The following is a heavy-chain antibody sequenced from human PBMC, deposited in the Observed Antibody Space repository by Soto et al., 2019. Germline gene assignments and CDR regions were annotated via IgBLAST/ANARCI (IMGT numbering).Heavy chain of an antibody. CDR3: AKLYDSSGYYYFQH. Sequence: EVQLLESGGGLVQPGGSLRLSCVASGFTFSSYAMSWVRQAPGKGLEWVSAISDSGGSTYYAVSVKGRFTISRDKSKNTLYLQMNSLRAEDTAVYYCAKLYDSSGYYYFQHWGQGTLVTVSS. V-gene: IGHV3-23*01. D-gene: IGHD3-22*01. J-gene: IGHJ1*01. CDR1: GFTFSSYA. CDR2: ISDSGGST.